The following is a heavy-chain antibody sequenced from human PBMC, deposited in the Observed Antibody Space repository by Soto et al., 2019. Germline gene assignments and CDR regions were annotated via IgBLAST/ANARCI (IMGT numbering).Heavy chain of an antibody. CDR2: ITAYNGDT. CDR3: ASGYYGAGSYYSFDY. D-gene: IGHD3-10*01. J-gene: IGHJ4*02. Sequence: QVHLVQSGAEVKKPGASVKVSCKASGYTYNSYGINWVRQAPGQGLEWMGWITAYNGDTNYAQNLQGRITMTTDTSTSTAYMELRSLRSDDTAVYYCASGYYGAGSYYSFDYWGQGTLVTVSS. CDR1: GYTYNSYG. V-gene: IGHV1-18*01.